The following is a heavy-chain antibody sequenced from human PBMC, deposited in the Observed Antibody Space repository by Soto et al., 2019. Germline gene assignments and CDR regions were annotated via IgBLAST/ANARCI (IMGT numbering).Heavy chain of an antibody. CDR3: ARPAGFGKLLTPDVFEI. J-gene: IGHJ3*02. D-gene: IGHD3-10*01. V-gene: IGHV4-31*03. CDR1: GVSISSGGYY. Sequence: SSETLSLTCTVSGVSISSGGYYCSWIRQHPGKGLEWIGYIYYSGSTYYNPSLKSRVTISVDTSKNQFSLKLSSVTAADTAVYYFARPAGFGKLLTPDVFEIWGQGTMDTGSS. CDR2: IYYSGST.